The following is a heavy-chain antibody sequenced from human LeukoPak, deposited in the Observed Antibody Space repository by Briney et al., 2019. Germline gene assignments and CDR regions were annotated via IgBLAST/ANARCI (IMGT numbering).Heavy chain of an antibody. J-gene: IGHJ4*02. D-gene: IGHD3-10*01. CDR3: ARDLFTGSGSYYTLGY. V-gene: IGHV4-59*01. Sequence: SETLSLTCTVSGGSISSYYWSWIRQPPGKGLEWIGYIYYSGSTNYNPSLKSRVTISVVTSKNQFSLKLSSVTAADTAVYYCARDLFTGSGSYYTLGYWGQGTLVTVSS. CDR2: IYYSGST. CDR1: GGSISSYY.